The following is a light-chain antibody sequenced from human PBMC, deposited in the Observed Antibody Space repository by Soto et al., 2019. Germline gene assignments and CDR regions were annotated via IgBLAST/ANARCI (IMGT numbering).Light chain of an antibody. CDR3: SSFAGGGNPVL. V-gene: IGLV2-8*01. CDR2: EVT. J-gene: IGLJ2*01. CDR1: SSDVGGYNY. Sequence: QSALTQPPSASGSLGQSVTISCTGTSSDVGGYNYVSWHQQHPGKAPKVMIYEVTKRPPGVPDRFSGYKSGNTASLTVSGLKAEDEADYYCSSFAGGGNPVLLGGGTKLTVL.